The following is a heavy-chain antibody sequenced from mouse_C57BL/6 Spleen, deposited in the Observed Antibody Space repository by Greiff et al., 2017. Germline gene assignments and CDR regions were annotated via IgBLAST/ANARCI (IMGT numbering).Heavy chain of an antibody. D-gene: IGHD1-1*01. Sequence: QVQLQQPGTELVKPGASVKLSCKASGYTFTSYWMHWVKQRPGQGLEWIGNINPSNGGTNYNEKFKSKATLTVDKSSSTAYMQLSSLTSEDSAVYYCARYDYGSSRYWYFDVWGTGTTVTVSS. CDR2: INPSNGGT. V-gene: IGHV1-53*01. CDR3: ARYDYGSSRYWYFDV. CDR1: GYTFTSYW. J-gene: IGHJ1*03.